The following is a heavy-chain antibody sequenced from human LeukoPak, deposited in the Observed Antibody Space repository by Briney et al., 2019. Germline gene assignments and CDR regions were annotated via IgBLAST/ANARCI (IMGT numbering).Heavy chain of an antibody. CDR3: ARDPISMVANAQTFDY. CDR1: GGSISSSSYY. V-gene: IGHV4-39*02. Sequence: SETLSLTCTVSGGSISSSSYYWGWIRQPPGKGLEWIGSIYYSGSTYYNPSLKSRVTISVDTSKNQSSLKLSSVTAADTAAYYCARDPISMVANAQTFDYWGQGTLVTVSS. CDR2: IYYSGST. D-gene: IGHD3-10*01. J-gene: IGHJ4*02.